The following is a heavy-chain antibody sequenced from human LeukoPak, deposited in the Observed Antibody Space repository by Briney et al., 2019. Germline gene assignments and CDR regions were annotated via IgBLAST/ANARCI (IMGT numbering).Heavy chain of an antibody. CDR1: GGSFSGYY. D-gene: IGHD1-1*01. V-gene: IGHV4-34*01. Sequence: SETLSLTCAVYGGSFSGYYWSWIRQPPGKGLEWIGEINHSGSTNYNPSLKSRVTISVDTSKNQFSLKLSSVTAADTAVYYCARRGMLRRNWFDPWGQGTLVTVSS. CDR2: INHSGST. CDR3: ARRGMLRRNWFDP. J-gene: IGHJ5*02.